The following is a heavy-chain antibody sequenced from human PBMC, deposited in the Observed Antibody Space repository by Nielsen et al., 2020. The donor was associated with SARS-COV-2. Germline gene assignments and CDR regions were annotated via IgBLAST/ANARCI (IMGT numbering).Heavy chain of an antibody. V-gene: IGHV4-34*01. CDR2: INHSGST. J-gene: IGHJ4*02. D-gene: IGHD5-18*01. CDR3: ARGGCSYGYGY. CDR1: GESFSGYY. Sequence: SETLSLTCAVYGESFSGYYWSWIRQPPGKGLEWIGEINHSGSTNYNPSLKSRVTISVDTSKNQFSLKLSSVTAADTAVYYCARGGCSYGYGYWGQGTLVTVSS.